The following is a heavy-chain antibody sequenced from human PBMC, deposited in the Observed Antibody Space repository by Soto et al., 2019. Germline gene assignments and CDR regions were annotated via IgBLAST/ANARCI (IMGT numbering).Heavy chain of an antibody. Sequence: PSETLSLTCAVYGGSFSGYYWSWIRQPPGKGLEWIGEINHSGSTNYNPSLKSRVTISVDTSKNQFSLKLSSVTAADTAVYYCARGAASWTTVKFHYYGMDVWGQGTTVT. CDR2: INHSGST. D-gene: IGHD4-17*01. V-gene: IGHV4-34*01. CDR1: GGSFSGYY. CDR3: ARGAASWTTVKFHYYGMDV. J-gene: IGHJ6*02.